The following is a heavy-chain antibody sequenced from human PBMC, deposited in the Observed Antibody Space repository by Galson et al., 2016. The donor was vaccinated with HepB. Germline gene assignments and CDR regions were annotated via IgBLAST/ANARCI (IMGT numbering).Heavy chain of an antibody. D-gene: IGHD1-26*01. CDR2: ISGSSEAI. CDR3: ATRLRAPAN. V-gene: IGHV3-23*01. CDR1: GFTFSTYA. J-gene: IGHJ4*02. Sequence: SPRLSCAASGFTFSTYAMSWVRQAPGKGLEWVSGISGSSEAIYYADSVKSRFTISRDNSKNALYLQMNSLRAEDTAVYYCATRLRAPANWGQGAQVTVSS.